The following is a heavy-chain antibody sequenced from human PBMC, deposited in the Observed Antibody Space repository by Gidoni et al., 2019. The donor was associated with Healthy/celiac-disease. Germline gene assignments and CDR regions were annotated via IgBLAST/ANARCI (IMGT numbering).Heavy chain of an antibody. CDR3: AKSSAPRVVISPNWFDP. J-gene: IGHJ5*02. V-gene: IGHV3-30*18. CDR1: GFTFSSYG. D-gene: IGHD3-22*01. Sequence: QVQLVESGGGVVQPGRSLRISCAASGFTFSSYGMHWVRQAPGKGLEWVAVISYDGSNKYYADSVKGRFTISRDNSKNTLYLQMNSLRAEDTAVYYCAKSSAPRVVISPNWFDPWGQGTLVTVSS. CDR2: ISYDGSNK.